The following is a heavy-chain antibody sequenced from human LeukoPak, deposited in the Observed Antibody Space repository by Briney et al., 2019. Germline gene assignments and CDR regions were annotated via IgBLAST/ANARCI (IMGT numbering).Heavy chain of an antibody. CDR1: GFTFSSYS. V-gene: IGHV3-21*01. Sequence: GGSLRLSCAASGFTFSSYSMNWVRQAPGKGLEWVSSISSSSTYIYYADSVKGRFTISRDNAKNSLYLQMNSLRAEGTAVYYCARVGRQLSSLGADYWGQGTLVTVPS. CDR2: ISSSSTYI. D-gene: IGHD6-6*01. CDR3: ARVGRQLSSLGADY. J-gene: IGHJ4*02.